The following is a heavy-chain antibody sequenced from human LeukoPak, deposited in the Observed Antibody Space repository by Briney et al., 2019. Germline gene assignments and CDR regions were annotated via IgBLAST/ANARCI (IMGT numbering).Heavy chain of an antibody. CDR3: AGSNTYSSGYYRFDY. CDR2: INPNSGGT. V-gene: IGHV1-2*06. D-gene: IGHD3-22*01. CDR1: GYTFTGYY. Sequence: ASVKVSCKASGYTFTGYYMHWVRQAPGQGLEWMGRINPNSGGTNYAQKFQGRVTMTRDTSISTAYMELSRLRSDDTAVYYCAGSNTYSSGYYRFDYWGQGTLVTVSS. J-gene: IGHJ4*02.